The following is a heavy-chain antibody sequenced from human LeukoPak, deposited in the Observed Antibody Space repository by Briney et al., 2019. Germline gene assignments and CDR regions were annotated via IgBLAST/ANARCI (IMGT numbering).Heavy chain of an antibody. CDR1: GGTFSSYA. D-gene: IGHD4-17*01. V-gene: IGHV1-69*01. Sequence: SVKVSCKASGGTFSSYAISWVRQAPGQGLEWMGGIIPIFGTANYAQKFQGRVTITADESTSAAYMELSSLRSEDTAVYYCAREASGDYAGVGAFDIWGQGTMVTVSS. CDR3: AREASGDYAGVGAFDI. CDR2: IIPIFGTA. J-gene: IGHJ3*02.